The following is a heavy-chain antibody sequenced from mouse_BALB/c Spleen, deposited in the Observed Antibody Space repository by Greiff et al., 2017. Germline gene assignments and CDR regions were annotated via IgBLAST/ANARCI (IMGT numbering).Heavy chain of an antibody. Sequence: QVQLKQSGAELVRPGTSVKVSCKASGYAFTNYSIEWVKQRPGQGLEWIGVINPGSGGTNYNEKFKGKATLTADKSSSTAYMQLSSLTSDDSAVYFCARSFYDGYYAWFAYWGQGTLVTVSA. CDR2: INPGSGGT. V-gene: IGHV1-54*01. CDR3: ARSFYDGYYAWFAY. CDR1: GYAFTNYS. D-gene: IGHD2-3*01. J-gene: IGHJ3*01.